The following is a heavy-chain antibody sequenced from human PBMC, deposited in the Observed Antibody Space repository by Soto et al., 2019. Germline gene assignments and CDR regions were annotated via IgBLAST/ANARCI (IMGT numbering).Heavy chain of an antibody. J-gene: IGHJ4*02. Sequence: AGGSLRLSCVASGLTFGSRAMSWVRQSPGEGLEWVSTITDTGGVAKYADSVRGRFAISRDNSKNTLYLQMSALRAEDSAIYFCLRGPKDSYPGSRIFDFWGRGTLVTVSS. V-gene: IGHV3-23*01. CDR2: ITDTGGVA. CDR3: LRGPKDSYPGSRIFDF. D-gene: IGHD3-10*01. CDR1: GLTFGSRA.